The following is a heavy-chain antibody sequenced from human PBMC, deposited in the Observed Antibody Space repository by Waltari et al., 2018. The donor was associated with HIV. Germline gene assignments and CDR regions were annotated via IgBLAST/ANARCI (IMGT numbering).Heavy chain of an antibody. CDR2: IKSKRDGGAT. CDR1: QITFEYVW. V-gene: IGHV3-15*01. Sequence: EVQVVESGGGLVKPGGSLRVSCASFQITFEYVWMTWVRQAPGKGLEWVGRIKSKRDGGATDYAASVKGRFVISRDDSQNTLYLQMSGLRTEDTAMYYCTTGGYPTEAFDVWGQGTMVTVSP. D-gene: IGHD5-12*01. J-gene: IGHJ3*01. CDR3: TTGGYPTEAFDV.